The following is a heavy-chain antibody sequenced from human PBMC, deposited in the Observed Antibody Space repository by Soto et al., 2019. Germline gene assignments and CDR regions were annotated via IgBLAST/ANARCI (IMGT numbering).Heavy chain of an antibody. CDR3: AKDNVAVVVPAAIGAPAFDY. Sequence: GGSLRLSCAASGFTFSSYAMSWVRQAPGKGLEWVSAISGSGGSTYYADSVKGRFTISRDNSKNTLYLQMNSLRAEDTAVYYCAKDNVAVVVPAAIGAPAFDYWGQGTLVTVSS. D-gene: IGHD2-2*01. J-gene: IGHJ4*02. CDR1: GFTFSSYA. V-gene: IGHV3-23*01. CDR2: ISGSGGST.